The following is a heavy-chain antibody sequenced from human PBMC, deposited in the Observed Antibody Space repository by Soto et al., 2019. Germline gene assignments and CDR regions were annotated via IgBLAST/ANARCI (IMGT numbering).Heavy chain of an antibody. CDR1: CGSIIDVVYS. Sequence: PSETMSVTSVVSCGSIIDVVYSWNLIRQPPRKALELIGYIYHSRYTYYTPSLKSRVTISVDKSKNQFSLNLSSVTAADTAVYYCARDQLGGNWFDPWGPGTLVTVSS. CDR3: ARDQLGGNWFDP. J-gene: IGHJ5*02. CDR2: IYHSRYT. V-gene: IGHV4-30-2*01. D-gene: IGHD3-10*01.